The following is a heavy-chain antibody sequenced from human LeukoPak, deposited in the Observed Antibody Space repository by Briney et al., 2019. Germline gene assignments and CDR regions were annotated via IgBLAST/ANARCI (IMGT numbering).Heavy chain of an antibody. V-gene: IGHV1-18*01. J-gene: IGHJ4*02. Sequence: ASVKVSCKASGYTFTSYGISWVRQAPGQGLEWMGWISAYNGNTNYAQKLQGRVTMTTDTSTSTAYMELRSLRSDDTAVYYCARDYYDXSGYYXGNDYXGQGTLVTVSS. CDR2: ISAYNGNT. CDR3: ARDYYDXSGYYXGNDY. CDR1: GYTFTSYG. D-gene: IGHD3-22*01.